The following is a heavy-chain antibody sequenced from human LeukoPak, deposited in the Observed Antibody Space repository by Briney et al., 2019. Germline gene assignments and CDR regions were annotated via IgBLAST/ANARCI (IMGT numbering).Heavy chain of an antibody. CDR2: ISSSGSTI. Sequence: GGSLRLSCAASGFTFSDYYMSWIRQAPGKGLEWVSYISSSGSTIYYADSMKGRFTISRDNAKNSLYLQMNSLRAEDTAVYYCAKDAAADNPYYYYYGMDVWGQGTTVTVSS. CDR1: GFTFSDYY. V-gene: IGHV3-11*01. J-gene: IGHJ6*02. D-gene: IGHD6-13*01. CDR3: AKDAAADNPYYYYYGMDV.